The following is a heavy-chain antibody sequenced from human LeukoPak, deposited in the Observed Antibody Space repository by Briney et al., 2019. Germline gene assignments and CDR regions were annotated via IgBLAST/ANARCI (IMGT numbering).Heavy chain of an antibody. V-gene: IGHV3-48*02. D-gene: IGHD5-18*01. CDR2: ISSSSGTM. CDR1: GFTFISFC. CDR3: ASGGYDYGRD. J-gene: IGHJ4*02. Sequence: GGSLRLSCAGSGFTFISFCMNWVRQPPGKGLEGVSYISSSSGTMYYTASLKGRFTISRDTAKRLMYLQMNSMRDEDTAVYYCASGGYDYGRDWGQGTLVTVST.